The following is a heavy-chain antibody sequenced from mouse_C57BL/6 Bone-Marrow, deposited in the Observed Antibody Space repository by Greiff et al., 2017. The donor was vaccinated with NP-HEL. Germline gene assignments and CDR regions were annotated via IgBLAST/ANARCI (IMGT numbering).Heavy chain of an antibody. CDR1: GYTFTSYG. D-gene: IGHD1-1*01. CDR3: ARSYYYGSSYGFAY. CDR2: IYPRSGNT. J-gene: IGHJ3*01. V-gene: IGHV1-81*01. Sequence: VQLVESGAELARPGASVKLSCKASGYTFTSYGISWVKQRTGQGLEWIGEIYPRSGNTYYYAKFKGKATLNADKASSPAYIELRSLTSEDSAVYFCARSYYYGSSYGFAYWGQGTLVTVSA.